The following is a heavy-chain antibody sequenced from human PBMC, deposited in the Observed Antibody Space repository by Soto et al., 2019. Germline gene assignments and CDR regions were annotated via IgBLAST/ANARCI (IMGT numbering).Heavy chain of an antibody. CDR1: GGSISSGNYY. CDR2: ISYSGTT. V-gene: IGHV4-30-4*01. Sequence: QVQLQESGPGLVKPSQTLSLTCTVSGGSISSGNYYWSWIRQPPGKGLEWIGLISYSGTTHYSACLRSRVSISVDTSKNQFSLDLSSVTAADPAVYYCATMGTPVTGLYYFDYWGQGTLVTVSS. J-gene: IGHJ4*02. D-gene: IGHD4-17*01. CDR3: ATMGTPVTGLYYFDY.